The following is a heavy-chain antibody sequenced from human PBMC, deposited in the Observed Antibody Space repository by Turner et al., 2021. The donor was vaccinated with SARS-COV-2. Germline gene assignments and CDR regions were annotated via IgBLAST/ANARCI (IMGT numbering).Heavy chain of an antibody. J-gene: IGHJ3*02. D-gene: IGHD3-3*01. V-gene: IGHV3-7*01. Sequence: QLGESGGGLVQPGGALILPCRASGFNFQNYRMAWVRYAAGKVLEWVAKTKNEESKNSYVESEKGRFTVTRDNDENSLYLQMNSMGAEDTAVYYCARNTSPRIGGSYYDVFDMWGQGTMVTVSS. CDR2: TKNEESKN. CDR3: ARNTSPRIGGSYYDVFDM. CDR1: GFNFQNYR.